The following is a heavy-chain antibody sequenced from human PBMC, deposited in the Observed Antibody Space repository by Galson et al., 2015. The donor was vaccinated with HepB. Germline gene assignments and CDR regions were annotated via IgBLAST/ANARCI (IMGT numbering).Heavy chain of an antibody. CDR2: ISSSSSYI. Sequence: SLRLSCAASGFTFSSYSMNWVRQAPGKGLEWVSSISSSSSYIYYADSVKGRFTISRDNAKNSLYLQMNSLRAEDTAVYYCARAGGRFGELLNYYYYGMDVWGQGTTVTVSS. CDR1: GFTFSSYS. CDR3: ARAGGRFGELLNYYYYGMDV. D-gene: IGHD3-10*01. V-gene: IGHV3-21*01. J-gene: IGHJ6*02.